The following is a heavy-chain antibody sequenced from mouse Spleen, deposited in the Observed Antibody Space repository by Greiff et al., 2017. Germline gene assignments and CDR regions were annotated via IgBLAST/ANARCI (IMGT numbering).Heavy chain of an antibody. CDR1: GFTFSSYT. J-gene: IGHJ2*01. CDR2: ISSGGGNT. Sequence: VHLVESGGGLVKPGGSLKLSCAASGFTFSSYTMSWVRQTPAKRLEWVATISSGGGNTYSPDSVKGRFTISRDNARNTLYLQMSSLRSEDTAMYYCARRGYSNYVDYFDYWGQGTTLTVSS. D-gene: IGHD2-5*01. V-gene: IGHV5-9*04. CDR3: ARRGYSNYVDYFDY.